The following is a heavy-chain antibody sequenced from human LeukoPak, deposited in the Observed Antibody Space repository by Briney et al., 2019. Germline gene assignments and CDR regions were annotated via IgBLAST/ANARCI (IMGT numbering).Heavy chain of an antibody. D-gene: IGHD2-2*01. CDR2: INPNSGGT. CDR3: ARTAYCSSTSCRKGFDY. Sequence: GASVKVSCKASGYTFTGYYMHWVRQAPGQGLEWMGWINPNSGGTNYAQKFQDRVTMTRDTSISTAYMELSRLRSDDTAVYYCARTAYCSSTSCRKGFDYWGQGTLVTVSS. J-gene: IGHJ4*02. CDR1: GYTFTGYY. V-gene: IGHV1-2*02.